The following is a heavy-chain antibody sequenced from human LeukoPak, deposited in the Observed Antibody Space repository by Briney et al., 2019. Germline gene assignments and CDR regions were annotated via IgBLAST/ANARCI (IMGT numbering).Heavy chain of an antibody. D-gene: IGHD5-12*01. CDR1: GGSISSSSYY. J-gene: IGHJ4*02. CDR2: IYYSGGT. CDR3: ARLGGYGYFDY. Sequence: SGTLSLTCTVSGGSISSSSYYWGWIRQPPGKGLEWIGSIYYSGGTYYNPSLKSRVTISVDTSKSQFSLKLSSVTAADTAVYYCARLGGYGYFDYWGQGTLVTVSS. V-gene: IGHV4-39*07.